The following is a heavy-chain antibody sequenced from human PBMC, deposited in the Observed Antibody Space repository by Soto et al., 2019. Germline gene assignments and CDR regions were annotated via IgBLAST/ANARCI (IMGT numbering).Heavy chain of an antibody. D-gene: IGHD3-10*01. CDR1: GGSISSYY. Sequence: QVQLQEPGPGLVKPSETLSLTCTVSGGSISSYYWSWIRQPPGKGLEWIGYIHYSGSTNYNPSLKSRVTIAVDTTMYQFSLKLSSVTAADTAVYYCARGLTYYYGSGSLDYYYYGRDVWGQGNTVTVSS. V-gene: IGHV4-59*01. CDR2: IHYSGST. CDR3: ARGLTYYYGSGSLDYYYYGRDV. J-gene: IGHJ6*02.